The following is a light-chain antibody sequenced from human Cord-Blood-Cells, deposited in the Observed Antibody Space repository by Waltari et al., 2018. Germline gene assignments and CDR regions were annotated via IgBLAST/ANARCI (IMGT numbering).Light chain of an antibody. CDR2: GKN. CDR3: NSRDSSGNHWV. V-gene: IGLV3-19*01. Sequence: SSELTQDPAVSVALGQTVRITCQGDSLRSYYASWYQQKPGQAPVRVIYGKNNRPSGIPDRFSGSSSGNTASLTSTGAQAEDEADYYCNSRDSSGNHWVFGGGTKLTVL. CDR1: SLRSYY. J-gene: IGLJ3*02.